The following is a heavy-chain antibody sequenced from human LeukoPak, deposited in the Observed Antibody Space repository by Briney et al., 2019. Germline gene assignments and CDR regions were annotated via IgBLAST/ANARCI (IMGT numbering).Heavy chain of an antibody. CDR1: GFTFSSYS. CDR3: ARDPYSYGFEAYYYYGMDV. V-gene: IGHV3-21*01. CDR2: ISSSSSYI. J-gene: IGHJ6*02. Sequence: KSGGSLRLSCAASGFTFSSYSMNWARQAPGKGLEWVSSISSSSSYIYYADSVKGRFTISRDNAKNSLYLQMNSLRADDTAVYYCARDPYSYGFEAYYYYGMDVWGQGTTVTVSS. D-gene: IGHD5-18*01.